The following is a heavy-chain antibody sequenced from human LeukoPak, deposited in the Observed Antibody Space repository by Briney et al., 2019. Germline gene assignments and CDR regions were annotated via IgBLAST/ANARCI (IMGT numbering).Heavy chain of an antibody. CDR1: GYSFTSYW. CDR2: IYPGDSDT. V-gene: IGHV5-51*01. J-gene: IGHJ3*02. CDR3: ARPPPFYYYDSSGYPDDAFDI. D-gene: IGHD3-22*01. Sequence: GESLKISCKGSGYSFTSYWIGWVRQMPGKGLEWMGIIYPGDSDTRYSPSFQGQVTISADKSISTAYLQWSSLKASDTAMYYCARPPPFYYYDSSGYPDDAFDIWGQGTMVTVSS.